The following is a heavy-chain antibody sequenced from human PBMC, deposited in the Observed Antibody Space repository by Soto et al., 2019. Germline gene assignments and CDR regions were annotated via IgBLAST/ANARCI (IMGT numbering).Heavy chain of an antibody. Sequence: GGSLRLSCAASRFTFSDYYMGWIRQAPGKGLEWVSYISPTGNIVYYAESLKGRITISRDNAQNSLFLQMNRLRAEDTAVYYCVRRFTETKVADFWGQGALVTVSS. D-gene: IGHD4-17*01. J-gene: IGHJ4*02. CDR2: ISPTGNIV. CDR1: RFTFSDYY. CDR3: VRRFTETKVADF. V-gene: IGHV3-11*01.